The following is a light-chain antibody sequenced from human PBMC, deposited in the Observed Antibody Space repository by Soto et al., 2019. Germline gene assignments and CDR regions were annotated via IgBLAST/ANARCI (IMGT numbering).Light chain of an antibody. CDR3: AAWDDSLNAVV. J-gene: IGLJ2*01. CDR2: TNH. Sequence: QSVLTQPPSVSGTPGQTVSISCSGSASNLGGNPVNWYQHLPGAAPKLLIYTNHQRPSGVPDRFSGSKSGTSASLAISGLGSEDEANFYCAAWDDSLNAVVFGGGTKVTVL. V-gene: IGLV1-44*01. CDR1: ASNLGGNP.